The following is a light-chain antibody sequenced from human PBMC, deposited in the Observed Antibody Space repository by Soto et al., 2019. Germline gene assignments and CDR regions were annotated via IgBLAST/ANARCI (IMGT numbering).Light chain of an antibody. CDR2: DAS. J-gene: IGKJ1*01. V-gene: IGKV1-5*01. CDR3: QQYNSYPWT. CDR1: QSISSW. Sequence: DIQMTQSPSTLSASVGDRVTITCRASQSISSWLAWYQQKPGKAPKLLIYDASSLESGVPSRFSGSGSGTEFTLTISSLQPDDFATYYCQQYNSYPWTFAQGTNVEIK.